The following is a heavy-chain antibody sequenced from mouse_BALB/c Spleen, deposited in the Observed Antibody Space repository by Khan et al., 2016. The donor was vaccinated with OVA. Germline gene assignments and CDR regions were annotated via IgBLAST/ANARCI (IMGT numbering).Heavy chain of an antibody. CDR1: GYSITSDYA. J-gene: IGHJ3*01. CDR3: ARWFTY. V-gene: IGHV3-2*02. CDR2: ISYSGST. Sequence: EVQLQESGPGLVKPSQSLSLTCTVTGYSITSDYAWYWIRQFPGNKLEWMGYISYSGSTTYNPSLKSRISITRDTSKNQFFLQLNSVTTEDTATYYCARWFTYWGQGILVTVSA.